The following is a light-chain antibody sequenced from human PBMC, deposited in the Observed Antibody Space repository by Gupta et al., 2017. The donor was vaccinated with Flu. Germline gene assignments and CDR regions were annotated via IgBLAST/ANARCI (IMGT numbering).Light chain of an antibody. CDR3: AHWDDILDGPG. CDR2: QSN. CDR1: WSPIGRGT. V-gene: IGLV1-44*01. J-gene: IGLJ2*01. Sequence: VNIACSGTWSPIGRGTVRWYQQIRGAAPKVLIDQSNHRASGAPARLSGAKSGASASLFIDGLQSEDEGSDYCAHWDDILDGPGVGGGARLTV.